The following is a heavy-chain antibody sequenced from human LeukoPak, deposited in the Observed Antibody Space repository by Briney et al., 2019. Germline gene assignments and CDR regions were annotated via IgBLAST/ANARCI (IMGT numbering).Heavy chain of an antibody. J-gene: IGHJ5*02. D-gene: IGHD3-9*01. CDR3: AKDDNYDILTGYYDWFDP. CDR1: GFTFSSYS. Sequence: GGSLRLSCAASGFTFSSYSMNWVRQAPGKGLEWVSSISSSSSYIYYADSVKGRFTISRDNAKNSLYLQMNSLRAEDTAVYYCAKDDNYDILTGYYDWFDPWGQGTLVTVSS. V-gene: IGHV3-21*04. CDR2: ISSSSSYI.